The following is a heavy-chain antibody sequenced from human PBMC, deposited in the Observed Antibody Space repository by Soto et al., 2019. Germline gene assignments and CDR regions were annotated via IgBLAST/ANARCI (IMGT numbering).Heavy chain of an antibody. CDR3: ARVAVAAPRSWYFDL. CDR2: IRGDGSST. CDR1: GFTFSDYW. V-gene: IGHV3-74*01. Sequence: EVQLVESGGGLVQPGGSRRLSCAASGFTFSDYWMHWFRQAPGKELVWVSRIRGDGSSTSHADSVKGRLTISRDNAKDTLYLQMNSLTVEDTAIYYCARVAVAAPRSWYFDLWGRGTLVTVSS. J-gene: IGHJ2*01. D-gene: IGHD6-13*01.